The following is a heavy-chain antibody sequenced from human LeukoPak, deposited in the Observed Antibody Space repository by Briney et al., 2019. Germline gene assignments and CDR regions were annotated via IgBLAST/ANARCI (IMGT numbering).Heavy chain of an antibody. CDR2: IRYDGSNK. Sequence: GGSLRLSCAASGFTFSSYGMHWVRQAPGKGLEWVAFIRYDGSNKYYADSVKGRFTISRDNSKNTLYLQMNSLRAEDTAVYYCVKDTAGRLYYYYMGVWGKGTTVTVSS. D-gene: IGHD3-10*01. V-gene: IGHV3-30*02. CDR1: GFTFSSYG. J-gene: IGHJ6*03. CDR3: VKDTAGRLYYYYMGV.